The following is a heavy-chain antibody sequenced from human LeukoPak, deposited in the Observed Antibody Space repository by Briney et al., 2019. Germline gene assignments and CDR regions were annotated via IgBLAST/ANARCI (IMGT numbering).Heavy chain of an antibody. CDR3: VKDLSGWYSFDY. J-gene: IGHJ4*02. CDR1: GFTFSSCA. Sequence: QPGGSLRLSCSASGFTFSSCAMHWVRQAPGMGLEYVSGTNDHGDTTHYGDSVRGRVTISRDDSKNTVHLQMSSLRAEDTAVYYCVKDLSGWYSFDYWGQGTLVTVSS. V-gene: IGHV3-64D*09. D-gene: IGHD6-19*01. CDR2: TNDHGDTT.